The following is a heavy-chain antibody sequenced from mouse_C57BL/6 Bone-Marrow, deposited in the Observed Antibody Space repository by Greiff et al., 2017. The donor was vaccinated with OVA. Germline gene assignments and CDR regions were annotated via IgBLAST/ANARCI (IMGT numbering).Heavy chain of an antibody. CDR2: ISSGGSYT. CDR3: ARHRYGSSYAMDY. D-gene: IGHD1-1*01. CDR1: GFTFSSYG. Sequence: EVHLVESGGDLVKPGGSLKLSCAASGFTFSSYGMSWVRQTPDKRLEWVATISSGGSYTYYPDSVKGRFTISRDNAKNTLYLQMSSLKSEDTAMYYCARHRYGSSYAMDYWGQGTSVTVSS. V-gene: IGHV5-6*01. J-gene: IGHJ4*01.